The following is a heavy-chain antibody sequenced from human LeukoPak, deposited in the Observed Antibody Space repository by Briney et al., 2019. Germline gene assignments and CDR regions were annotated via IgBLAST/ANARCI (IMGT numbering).Heavy chain of an antibody. Sequence: GGSLRLSCVASGLTFADAWMNWVRQAPGKGLEWVGLIKSKRHGGTTDYAAPVKGRFTISRDDSNSIAYLQMNSLKTEDTAVYYCSRDGAGSGWYYFDYWSQGTLVTVSS. CDR2: IKSKRHGGTT. CDR1: GLTFADAW. CDR3: SRDGAGSGWYYFDY. V-gene: IGHV3-15*07. J-gene: IGHJ4*02. D-gene: IGHD6-19*01.